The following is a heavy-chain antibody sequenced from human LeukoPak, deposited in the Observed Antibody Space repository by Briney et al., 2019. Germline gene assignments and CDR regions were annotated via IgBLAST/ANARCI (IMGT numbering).Heavy chain of an antibody. D-gene: IGHD2-15*01. V-gene: IGHV3-23*01. J-gene: IGHJ4*02. CDR1: GFTFSSYA. Sequence: PGGSLRLSCAASGFTFSSYAMSWVRQAPGKGLEWVSAISGSGGSTYYADSVKGRFTISRDNSKNTLYLQMNSLRAEDTAVYYCAKGGYCSGGSCYSDPDYWGQGTLVTVSS. CDR3: AKGGYCSGGSCYSDPDY. CDR2: ISGSGGST.